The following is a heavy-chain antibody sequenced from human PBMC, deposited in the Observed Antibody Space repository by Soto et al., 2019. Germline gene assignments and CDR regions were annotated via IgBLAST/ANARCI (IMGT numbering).Heavy chain of an antibody. CDR3: ARHQGPAAGNYGMDV. J-gene: IGHJ6*02. CDR2: ISSSSSYI. CDR1: GFTFSGYS. V-gene: IGHV3-21*01. D-gene: IGHD6-13*01. Sequence: PGGSLRLSCAASGFTFSGYSMNWVRQAPGKGLEWVASISSSSSYIYYADSVKGRFTISRDKAKNSLFLQMSSLRAEDTALYYCARHQGPAAGNYGMDVWGRGTTVTVSS.